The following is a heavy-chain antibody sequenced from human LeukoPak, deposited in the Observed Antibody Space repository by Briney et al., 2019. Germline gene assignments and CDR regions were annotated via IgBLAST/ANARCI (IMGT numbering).Heavy chain of an antibody. J-gene: IGHJ4*02. D-gene: IGHD3-10*01. CDR3: ARHELWFGELGFDY. Sequence: SETLSLTCTVSAGSISLYNTYYWNWIRQSPGKGLEWIGYIYYSGSTNYNPSLKSRVTISVDTSKNQFSLKLSSVTAADTAVYYCARHELWFGELGFDYWGQGTLVTVSS. CDR1: AGSISLYNTYY. CDR2: IYYSGST. V-gene: IGHV4-59*08.